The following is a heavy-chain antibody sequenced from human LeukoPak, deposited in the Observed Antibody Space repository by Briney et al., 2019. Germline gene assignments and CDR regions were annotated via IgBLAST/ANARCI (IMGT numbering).Heavy chain of an antibody. V-gene: IGHV4-4*07. CDR2: IYTSGST. D-gene: IGHD3-22*01. J-gene: IGHJ4*02. CDR1: GGSISSYY. CDR3: AREGPYYYDSSGYYALH. Sequence: SETLPLTCTVSGGSISSYYWSWIRQPAGKGLEWIGRIYTSGSTNYNPSLKSRVTMSVDTSKNQFSLKLSSVTAADTAVYYCAREGPYYYDSSGYYALHWGQGTLVTVSS.